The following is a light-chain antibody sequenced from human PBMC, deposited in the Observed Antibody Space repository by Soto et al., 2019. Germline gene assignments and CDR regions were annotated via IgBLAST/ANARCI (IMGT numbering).Light chain of an antibody. CDR1: QSISYW. J-gene: IGKJ1*01. V-gene: IGKV1-5*03. Sequence: DIQMTQSPSFLSASVGDRVTITCRASQSISYWLAWYQQKPGKAPKLLIYKASTLKSGVPSRFSGSGSGTEFTLTISSLQPDDFATYYCQHYNSYSEAFGQGTKV. CDR3: QHYNSYSEA. CDR2: KAS.